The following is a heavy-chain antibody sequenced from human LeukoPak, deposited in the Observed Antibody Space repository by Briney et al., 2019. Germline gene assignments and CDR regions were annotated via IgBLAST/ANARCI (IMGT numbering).Heavy chain of an antibody. CDR3: TTDGSGSYYHDY. J-gene: IGHJ4*02. Sequence: PGGSLRLSCAASGFTFSNAWMSWVRQAPGKGLEWVGRIKSKTDGGTTDYAAPVKGRFTISRDDSKNTLYLQMNSLKTEYSSVYYWTTDGSGSYYHDYWGQGTLVTVSS. V-gene: IGHV3-15*01. CDR2: IKSKTDGGTT. CDR1: GFTFSNAW. D-gene: IGHD3-10*01.